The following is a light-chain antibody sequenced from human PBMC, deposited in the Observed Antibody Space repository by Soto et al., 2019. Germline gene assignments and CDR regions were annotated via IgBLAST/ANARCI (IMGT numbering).Light chain of an antibody. J-gene: IGKJ1*01. CDR1: QDIGTY. Sequence: AIRMTQSPSSFSASTGDRVSITCRATQDIGTYLAWYQQIPGKAPKLLIYDASTLQTGVPSRFSGSGSGTDFTLTISYLQSEDFGTYYCQQFYNYHRTFGQGPKVDIX. V-gene: IGKV1-8*01. CDR2: DAS. CDR3: QQFYNYHRT.